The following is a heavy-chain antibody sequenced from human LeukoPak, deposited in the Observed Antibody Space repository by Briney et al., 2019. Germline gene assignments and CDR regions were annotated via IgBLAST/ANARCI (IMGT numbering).Heavy chain of an antibody. Sequence: GGSLRLSCAASGFTFSSYAMSWVRQAPGMGLAWVSAISGSGGSTYYADSVKGRFTISRDTSKNTLYLQMNSLRAEDAAVYYCARDSRPGNRAFDTWGQGTMVTVSS. CDR2: ISGSGGST. CDR1: GFTFSSYA. D-gene: IGHD1/OR15-1a*01. J-gene: IGHJ3*02. CDR3: ARDSRPGNRAFDT. V-gene: IGHV3-23*01.